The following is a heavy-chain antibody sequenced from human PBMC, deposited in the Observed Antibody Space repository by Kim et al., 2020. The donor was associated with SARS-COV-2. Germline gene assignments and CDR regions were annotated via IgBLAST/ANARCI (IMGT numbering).Heavy chain of an antibody. Sequence: ASVKVSCKASGYTFTSYGISWVRQAPGQGLEWMGWISAYNGNTNYAQKLQGRVTMTTDTSTSTAYMELRSLRSDDTAVYYCARDRKFKGPKYYYDSSGYSGLDAFDIWGQGTMVTVSS. CDR3: ARDRKFKGPKYYYDSSGYSGLDAFDI. D-gene: IGHD3-22*01. V-gene: IGHV1-18*04. CDR1: GYTFTSYG. CDR2: ISAYNGNT. J-gene: IGHJ3*02.